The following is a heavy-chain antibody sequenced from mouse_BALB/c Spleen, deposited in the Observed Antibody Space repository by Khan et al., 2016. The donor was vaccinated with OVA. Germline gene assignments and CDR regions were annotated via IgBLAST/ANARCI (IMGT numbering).Heavy chain of an antibody. CDR1: GYSFTGYF. V-gene: IGHV1-20*02. CDR2: INPHIGET. Sequence: VRLQQSGPELVKPGASVKISCKASGYSFTGYFMNWVMQSHGKSLEWIGRINPHIGETLYNQKFKDKATLTVDESSSTAHMELRSLASEDSAVYDCTRIYRSDFDYWGQGTTLTVSS. J-gene: IGHJ2*01. D-gene: IGHD1-1*01. CDR3: TRIYRSDFDY.